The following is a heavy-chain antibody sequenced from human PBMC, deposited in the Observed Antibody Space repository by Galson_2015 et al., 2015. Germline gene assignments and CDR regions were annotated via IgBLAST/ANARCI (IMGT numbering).Heavy chain of an antibody. D-gene: IGHD2-21*02. CDR3: ARRLTATRFDT. CDR1: GYSFTDYH. Sequence: SVKVSCKASGYSFTDYHIHWVRQAPGQGLEWMGVINPYNGGTRYAQNFQGRVTMTWDTSTSTVYMELSSLRSEGTAVYYCARRLTATRFDTWGQGTLVTVSS. CDR2: INPYNGGT. J-gene: IGHJ5*02. V-gene: IGHV1-46*01.